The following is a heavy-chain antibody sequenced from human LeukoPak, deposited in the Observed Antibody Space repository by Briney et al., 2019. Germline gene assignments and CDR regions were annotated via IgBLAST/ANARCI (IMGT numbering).Heavy chain of an antibody. V-gene: IGHV4-34*01. CDR3: ARGYYGSGSHCCHMDV. J-gene: IGHJ6*03. Sequence: PSETLSLTCAVYVGSFSGYYWSWIRQPPGKGLEWIGEINHSGSTNYNSSLKSRVAISVDTSKNQFSLKLSSVTAADTAVYYCARGYYGSGSHCCHMDVWGKGTTITVS. CDR1: VGSFSGYY. D-gene: IGHD3-10*01. CDR2: INHSGST.